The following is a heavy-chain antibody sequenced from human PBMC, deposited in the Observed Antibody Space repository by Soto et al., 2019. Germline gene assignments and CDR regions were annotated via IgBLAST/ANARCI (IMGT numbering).Heavy chain of an antibody. CDR3: AKQYSSSPHTSLHY. D-gene: IGHD6-6*01. J-gene: IGHJ4*02. CDR2: ISSDGNNR. Sequence: GGSLRLSCAASGFTFSTFQIHWVRQAPGKGLEWVAAISSDGNNRFYTDSVKGRFAISRDNSKNTLYLQMNSLRPEDTALYYCAKQYSSSPHTSLHYWGQGALVTVSS. CDR1: GFTFSTFQ. V-gene: IGHV3-30*18.